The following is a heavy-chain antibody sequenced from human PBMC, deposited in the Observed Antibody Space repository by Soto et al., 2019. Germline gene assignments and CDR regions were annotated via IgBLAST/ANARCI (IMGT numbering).Heavy chain of an antibody. J-gene: IGHJ5*02. CDR2: INSDGSST. V-gene: IGHV3-74*01. D-gene: IGHD2-2*01. Sequence: GGSLRLSCAASGFTFSSYWMHWVRQAPGKGLVWVSRINSDGSSTTYADSVKGRFTISRDNAKNTLYLQMNSLRAEDTAVYYCARDSCSSASCYRNWFDPWGQGTLVTVSS. CDR1: GFTFSSYW. CDR3: ARDSCSSASCYRNWFDP.